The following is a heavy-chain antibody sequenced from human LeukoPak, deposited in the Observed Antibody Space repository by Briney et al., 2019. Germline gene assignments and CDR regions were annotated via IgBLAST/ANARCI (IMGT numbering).Heavy chain of an antibody. D-gene: IGHD3-10*01. Sequence: GGSLKLSCAASGFTFSSYGIHWVRQAPGKGLEWVTVIWYDGSKRYYADSVKGRFTISRDNSKNTLYLQMNSLTAEDTAVYYCALEDSDTPFGAFDVWGQGTMVTVSS. CDR2: IWYDGSKR. CDR1: GFTFSSYG. CDR3: ALEDSDTPFGAFDV. J-gene: IGHJ3*01. V-gene: IGHV3-33*01.